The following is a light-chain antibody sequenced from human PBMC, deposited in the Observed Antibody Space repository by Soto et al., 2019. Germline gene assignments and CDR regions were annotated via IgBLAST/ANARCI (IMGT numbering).Light chain of an antibody. V-gene: IGLV1-40*01. CDR2: VNN. CDR3: HSYDDRLSGYV. J-gene: IGLJ1*01. CDR1: SSNIGAGYD. Sequence: QSVLTQPPSVSGAPGQRVTISCTGSSSNIGAGYDVHWYQLLPGTAPKVLIYVNNNRPSGVPDRFSGSTSGTSASLAITGLQAEDEADYYCHSYDDRLSGYVFGTGTKVTVL.